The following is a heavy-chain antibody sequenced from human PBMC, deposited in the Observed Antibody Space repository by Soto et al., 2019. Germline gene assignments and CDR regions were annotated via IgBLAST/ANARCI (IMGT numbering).Heavy chain of an antibody. CDR2: IYYSGST. V-gene: IGHV4-59*08. D-gene: IGHD3-16*02. CDR1: GGSISSYY. J-gene: IGHJ4*02. CDR3: ASRGVIVGTFDY. Sequence: QVQLQESGPGLVKPSETLSLTCTVSGGSISSYYWSWIRQPPGKGLEGIGYIYYSGSTNYNPSLKSRVTISVDTSKNQFSLKLSSVTAADTAVYYCASRGVIVGTFDYWGQGTLVTVSS.